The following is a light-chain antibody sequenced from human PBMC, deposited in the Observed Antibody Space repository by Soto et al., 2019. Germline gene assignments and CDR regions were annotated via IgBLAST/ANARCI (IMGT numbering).Light chain of an antibody. J-gene: IGKJ4*01. CDR1: QGVSSY. Sequence: DIQLTKSPSFLYASVGDRVTITCRARQGVSSYLAWYPQKPAKVPKLLIYGASTLHSGLPSRFSRSGSGTEFTLTSGSLQPEDYATYYCQHHKTYPITFRGGTKVEIK. CDR3: QHHKTYPIT. CDR2: GAS. V-gene: IGKV1-9*01.